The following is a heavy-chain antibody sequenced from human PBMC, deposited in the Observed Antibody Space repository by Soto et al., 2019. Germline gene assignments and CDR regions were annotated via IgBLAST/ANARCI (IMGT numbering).Heavy chain of an antibody. J-gene: IGHJ6*02. CDR3: ARTRNDTAMDDGYYYGMDV. Sequence: SVKVSCKASGGTFSSYAISWVRQAPGQGLEWMGGIIPIFGTANYAQKFQGRVTITADESTSTAYMELSSLRSEDTAVYYCARTRNDTAMDDGYYYGMDVWGQGTTVTVSS. V-gene: IGHV1-69*13. CDR2: IIPIFGTA. CDR1: GGTFSSYA. D-gene: IGHD5-18*01.